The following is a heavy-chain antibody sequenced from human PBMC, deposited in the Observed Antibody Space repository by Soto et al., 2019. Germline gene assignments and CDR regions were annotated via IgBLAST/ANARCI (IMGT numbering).Heavy chain of an antibody. Sequence: ASVKVSCKASGYTFTGYYMHWVRQAPGQGLEWMGWINPNSGGTNYAQKFQGWVTMTRDTSISTAYMDLSRLRSDDTAVYYCARAVDTAMVYYFDYWGQGTLVTVSS. J-gene: IGHJ4*02. CDR1: GYTFTGYY. CDR3: ARAVDTAMVYYFDY. D-gene: IGHD5-18*01. V-gene: IGHV1-2*04. CDR2: INPNSGGT.